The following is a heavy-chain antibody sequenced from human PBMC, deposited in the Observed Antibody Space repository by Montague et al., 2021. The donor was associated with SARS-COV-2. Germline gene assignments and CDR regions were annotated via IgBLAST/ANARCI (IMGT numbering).Heavy chain of an antibody. CDR2: INHSGST. CDR1: GGSFSGYY. J-gene: IGHJ4*02. D-gene: IGHD3-22*01. CDR3: ARGPKRVFTYDYDSSGYESDY. Sequence: SETLSLTCAVYGGSFSGYYWSWIRQPPGKELEWIGEINHSGSTKYNPSLKSRVTISVDTSKNQFSLKLSSVTAADTAVYYCARGPKRVFTYDYDSSGYESDYWGQGTLVTVSS. V-gene: IGHV4-34*01.